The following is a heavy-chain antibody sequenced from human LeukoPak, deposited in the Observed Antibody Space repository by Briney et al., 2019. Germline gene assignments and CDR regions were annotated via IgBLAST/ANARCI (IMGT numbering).Heavy chain of an antibody. J-gene: IGHJ4*02. Sequence: PSETLSLTCTVSGGSISSSSYYWGWIRQPPGKGLEWIGSIYYSGSTYYNPSLKSRVTISVDTSKNQFSLKLSSVTAADTAVYYCAINPWELLRGRYFDYWGQGTLVTVSS. CDR3: AINPWELLRGRYFDY. CDR2: IYYSGST. CDR1: GGSISSSSYY. V-gene: IGHV4-39*07. D-gene: IGHD1-26*01.